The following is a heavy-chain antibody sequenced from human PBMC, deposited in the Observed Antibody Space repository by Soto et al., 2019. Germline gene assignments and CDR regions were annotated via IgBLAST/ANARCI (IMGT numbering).Heavy chain of an antibody. Sequence: PSETLSLTCAVYGGSFSGYYWSWIRQPPGKGLEWIGEINHSGSTNYNPSLKSRVTISVDTSKNQFSLKLSSVTAAGTAVYYCARDRPSWYGELRDGNFDYWGQGTLVTVSS. J-gene: IGHJ4*02. V-gene: IGHV4-34*01. CDR2: INHSGST. D-gene: IGHD3-10*01. CDR1: GGSFSGYY. CDR3: ARDRPSWYGELRDGNFDY.